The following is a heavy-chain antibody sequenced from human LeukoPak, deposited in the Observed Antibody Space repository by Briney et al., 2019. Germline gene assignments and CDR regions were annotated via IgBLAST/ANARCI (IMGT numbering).Heavy chain of an antibody. CDR3: FKGSSYYYDSGGYYVDY. J-gene: IGHJ4*02. D-gene: IGHD3-22*01. Sequence: PGGSLRLSCSASGFTFSACAMRWGRQAPRKGLEYVSAISSHGDTTYYADSVKGRFAISRDNSKNTLYLQMSSLIAETTAAYYGFKGSSYYYDSGGYYVDYWGQGTLVTVSS. CDR1: GFTFSACA. CDR2: ISSHGDTT. V-gene: IGHV3-64D*06.